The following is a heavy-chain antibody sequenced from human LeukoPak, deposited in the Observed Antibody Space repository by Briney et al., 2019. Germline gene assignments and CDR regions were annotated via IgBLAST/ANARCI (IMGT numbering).Heavy chain of an antibody. V-gene: IGHV3-64*01. CDR3: ARDGIATNDY. CDR1: GFTFRTYA. CDR2: ISGNGGNT. D-gene: IGHD5-24*01. J-gene: IGHJ4*02. Sequence: PGGSLRLSCAASGFTFRTYAMQWVRQAPEKGPEYVSGISGNGGNTYYANSVEGRFTISRDNSKNTLYLQMGSLRAEDTAVYYCARDGIATNDYWGQGILVTVSS.